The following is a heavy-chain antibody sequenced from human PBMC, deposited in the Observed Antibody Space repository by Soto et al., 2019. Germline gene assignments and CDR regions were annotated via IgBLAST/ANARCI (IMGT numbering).Heavy chain of an antibody. J-gene: IGHJ5*02. CDR2: IYATGTT. CDR3: VRDGTKNLRDWFDT. D-gene: IGHD1-1*01. Sequence: PSETLSLTCTASGASISGFYWSWIRKSAGKGLEWIGRIYATGTTDYNPSLKSRVMMSVDTSKKQFSLKLRSVTAADTAVYYCVRDGTKNLRDWFDTWGQGISVTVSS. V-gene: IGHV4-4*07. CDR1: GASISGFY.